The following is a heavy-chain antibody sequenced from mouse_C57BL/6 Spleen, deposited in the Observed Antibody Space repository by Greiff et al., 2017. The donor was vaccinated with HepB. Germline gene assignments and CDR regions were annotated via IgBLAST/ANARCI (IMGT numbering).Heavy chain of an antibody. Sequence: QVQLQQPGAELVKPGASVKLSCKASGYTFTSYWMHWVKQRPGQGLEWIGMIHPNSGSTNYNEKFKSKATMTVDKSSSTAYMQLSSLTSEDSAVYSCARSDPMYYYGSSWDYYAMDYWGQGTSVTVSS. CDR3: ARSDPMYYYGSSWDYYAMDY. D-gene: IGHD1-1*01. J-gene: IGHJ4*01. CDR2: IHPNSGST. CDR1: GYTFTSYW. V-gene: IGHV1-64*01.